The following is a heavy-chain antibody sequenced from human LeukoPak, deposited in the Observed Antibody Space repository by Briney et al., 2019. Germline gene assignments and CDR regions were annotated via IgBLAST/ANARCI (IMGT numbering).Heavy chain of an antibody. Sequence: ASVKVSCKASGYILTDYRIHWVRQAPGQGLEWMGWINPDSGDIHSAQKFQGRVTMTRDTSTSTAYMELSSLRSEDTAVYYCATDGGPPYYDILTGYYPAACDIWGQGTMVTVSS. V-gene: IGHV1-2*02. CDR2: INPDSGDI. J-gene: IGHJ3*02. D-gene: IGHD3-9*01. CDR3: ATDGGPPYYDILTGYYPAACDI. CDR1: GYILTDYR.